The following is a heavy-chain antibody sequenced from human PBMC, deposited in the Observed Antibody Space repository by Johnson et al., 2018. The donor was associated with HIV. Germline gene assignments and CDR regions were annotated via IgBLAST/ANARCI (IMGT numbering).Heavy chain of an antibody. CDR1: GYIFRNYW. Sequence: EVQLVESGGGLVQPGGSLRLSCAGSGYIFRNYWMHWVRQAPGKGLVWVARIYSDGSDTAYADSVKGRFIISRDNAKKTLYLQMNSLRAEDTAVYYCARKQWLEIPSDAFDVWGQGTMVTVYS. V-gene: IGHV3-74*03. D-gene: IGHD6-19*01. CDR3: ARKQWLEIPSDAFDV. CDR2: IYSDGSDT. J-gene: IGHJ3*01.